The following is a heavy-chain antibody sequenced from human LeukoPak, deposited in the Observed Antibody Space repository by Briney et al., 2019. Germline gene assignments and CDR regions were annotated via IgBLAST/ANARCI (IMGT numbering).Heavy chain of an antibody. CDR3: ARGNRKHAAAGIRISDYYYMDV. CDR2: MNPNSGNT. CDR1: GYTFTTYD. Sequence: ASVKVSCKASGYTFTTYDINWVRQATGQGIEWMGWMNPNSGNTGYAQKFQGRVTITRNTSIGTAFMELSSLRSEDTAVYYCARGNRKHAAAGIRISDYYYMDVWGKGTTVTVSS. J-gene: IGHJ6*03. V-gene: IGHV1-8*03. D-gene: IGHD6-13*01.